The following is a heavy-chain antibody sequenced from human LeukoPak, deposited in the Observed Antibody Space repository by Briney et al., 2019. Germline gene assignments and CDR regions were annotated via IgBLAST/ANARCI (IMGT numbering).Heavy chain of an antibody. J-gene: IGHJ6*03. D-gene: IGHD5-24*01. CDR3: ARPGDGYNWGKNYYYYYMDV. V-gene: IGHV1-2*02. CDR2: INPNSGGT. CDR1: GYTFTGYY. Sequence: ASVKVSCKASGYTFTGYYMHWVRQAPGQGLEWMGWINPNSGGTNYAQKFQGRVTMTRDTSISTAYMELSRLRSDDTAVYYCARPGDGYNWGKNYYYYYMDVWGKGTTVTISS.